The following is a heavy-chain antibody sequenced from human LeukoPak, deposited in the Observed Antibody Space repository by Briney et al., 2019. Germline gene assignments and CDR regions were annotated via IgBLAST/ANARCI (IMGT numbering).Heavy chain of an antibody. CDR1: GFTFSSYS. D-gene: IGHD3-10*01. V-gene: IGHV3-21*01. J-gene: IGHJ4*02. CDR3: ARDDGSGIDY. Sequence: GGSLRLSCAASGFTFSSYSMNWVRQAPGKGLEWVSSISSSSSYIYYADAVKGRFTISRDNAKNSLYLQMNSLRAEDTAVYYCARDDGSGIDYWGQGTLVTVSS. CDR2: ISSSSSYI.